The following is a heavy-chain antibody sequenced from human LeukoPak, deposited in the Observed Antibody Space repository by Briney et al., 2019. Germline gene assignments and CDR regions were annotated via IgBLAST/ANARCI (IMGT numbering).Heavy chain of an antibody. J-gene: IGHJ4*02. V-gene: IGHV3-48*04. CDR3: ARDHDWAFDY. CDR2: IGGSGSLV. Sequence: GGSLRLSCEASGFTFSSYSMNWVRQAPGKGLEWVSHIGGSGSLVDYADSVKGRFTMSRDNTKNSLYPQMNSLRAEDTAVYYCARDHDWAFDYWGQGVLVTVSS. D-gene: IGHD3-9*01. CDR1: GFTFSSYS.